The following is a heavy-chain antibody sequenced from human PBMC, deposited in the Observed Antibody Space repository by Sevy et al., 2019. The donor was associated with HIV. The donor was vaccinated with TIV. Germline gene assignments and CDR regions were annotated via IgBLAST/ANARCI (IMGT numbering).Heavy chain of an antibody. Sequence: SETLSLTCSVSDDSISSSNYFWGWIRQPPGKGLERIGSIYYTATTYYNPSLKSRFTLSVDTSKKQFSLKLSSVTAADTAVYYCARHGSWSFYFDYWGQGILVTVSS. CDR3: ARHGSWSFYFDY. V-gene: IGHV4-39*01. CDR2: IYYTATT. CDR1: DDSISSSNYF. J-gene: IGHJ4*02. D-gene: IGHD6-13*01.